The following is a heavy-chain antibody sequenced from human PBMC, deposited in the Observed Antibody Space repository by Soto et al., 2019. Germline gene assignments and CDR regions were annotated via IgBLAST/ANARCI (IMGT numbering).Heavy chain of an antibody. D-gene: IGHD6-13*01. CDR3: ARGSGGKQQVGGPYYFDF. V-gene: IGHV4-59*01. Sequence: KPSETLSLTCTVSGASINSYDWSWIRQPPGKGLDWIGYISSSGSTYYKSRVTMSVDTSKNQFSLKLSSVTAADTAVYYCARGSGGKQQVGGPYYFDFWGQGTLVTVSS. CDR2: ISSSGST. CDR1: GASINSYD. J-gene: IGHJ4*02.